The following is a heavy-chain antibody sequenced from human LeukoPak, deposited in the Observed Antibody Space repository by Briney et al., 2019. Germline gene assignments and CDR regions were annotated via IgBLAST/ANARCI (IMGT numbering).Heavy chain of an antibody. CDR2: IHPGDSDT. Sequence: GESLKISCKGSGYTFANYWIAWVRQMPGKGLEWMGIIHPGDSDTRYSPSFQGQVAISADKSITTAYLQWSSLKASDTAIYYCARRSGDQLVSSWLGPWGQGTLVTVSS. D-gene: IGHD2-2*01. CDR3: ARRSGDQLVSSWLGP. V-gene: IGHV5-51*01. CDR1: GYTFANYW. J-gene: IGHJ5*02.